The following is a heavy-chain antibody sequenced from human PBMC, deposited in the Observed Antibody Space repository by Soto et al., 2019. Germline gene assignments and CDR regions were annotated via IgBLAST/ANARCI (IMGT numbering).Heavy chain of an antibody. J-gene: IGHJ4*02. CDR1: GFSLSTSGVG. CDR2: IYWDDDK. Sequence: QITLKESGPTLVKPTQTLTLTCTFSGFSLSTSGVGVGWIRQPPGKALEWLALIYWDDDKRYSPSLKSRLTNTRDTSNTQVLLTLTIMAPVDTPTYYCAHNPPFGELFTFHYWGQGTLVTVSS. CDR3: AHNPPFGELFTFHY. D-gene: IGHD3-10*01. V-gene: IGHV2-5*02.